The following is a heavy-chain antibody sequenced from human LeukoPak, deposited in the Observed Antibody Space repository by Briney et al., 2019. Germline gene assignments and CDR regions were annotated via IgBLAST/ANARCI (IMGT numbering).Heavy chain of an antibody. Sequence: ASVKVSCKASGYTFTSYDINWVRQAPGQGLEWMGWMNPNSGNTGYAQKFQGRVTITRNTSISTAYMELSSLRSEDTAVYYCARARPFTYYDFWSGFHMDVWGKGTTVTVSS. CDR2: MNPNSGNT. CDR3: ARARPFTYYDFWSGFHMDV. CDR1: GYTFTSYD. D-gene: IGHD3-3*01. V-gene: IGHV1-8*03. J-gene: IGHJ6*03.